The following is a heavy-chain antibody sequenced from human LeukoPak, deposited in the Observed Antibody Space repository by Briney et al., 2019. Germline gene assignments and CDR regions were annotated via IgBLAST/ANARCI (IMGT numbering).Heavy chain of an antibody. V-gene: IGHV4-31*03. CDR2: IYYSGST. Sequence: PSQTLSLTCTVSGGSISRGGYYWSWIRQHPGTGLEWIGYIYYSGSTYYNPSLKSRVTRSVDTSKNQFALKLSAVTAADTAVYDCARDLRGMDVWGQGTTVTVSS. J-gene: IGHJ6*02. CDR3: ARDLRGMDV. CDR1: GGSISRGGYY.